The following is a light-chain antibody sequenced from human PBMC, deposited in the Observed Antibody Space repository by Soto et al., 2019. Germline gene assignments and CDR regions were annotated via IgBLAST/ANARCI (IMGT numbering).Light chain of an antibody. CDR2: GAS. CDR3: QHYAGGSRIT. V-gene: IGKV3-20*01. Sequence: IVMTQSPATLSLSPGESATLSCRASQSVSSKLAWYQKKPGQAPRLLLSGASSRATGIPDRFSGSGFGTDFTLTISRLEPEDFALYYCQHYAGGSRITFGQGTRLEI. J-gene: IGKJ5*01. CDR1: QSVSSK.